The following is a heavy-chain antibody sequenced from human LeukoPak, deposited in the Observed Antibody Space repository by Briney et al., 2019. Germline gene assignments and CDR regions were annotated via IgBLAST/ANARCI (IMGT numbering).Heavy chain of an antibody. D-gene: IGHD3-22*01. CDR1: GGTFSSYA. CDR3: ASSIDCYDSSYFDY. CDR2: IIPIFGTA. V-gene: IGHV1-69*05. Sequence: SVKVSCKASGGTFSSYAISWVRQAPGQGLEWMGGIIPIFGTANYAQKFQGRVTITTDESTSTAYMELSSLRSEDTAVYYCASSIDCYDSSYFDYWGQGTLVTVSS. J-gene: IGHJ4*02.